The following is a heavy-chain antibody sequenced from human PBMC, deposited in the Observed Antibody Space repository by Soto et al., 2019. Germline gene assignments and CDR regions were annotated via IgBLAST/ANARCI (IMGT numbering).Heavy chain of an antibody. V-gene: IGHV4-4*02. Sequence: SETLSLTCAVSGGSISSSNWWSWVRQPPGKGLEWIGEIYHSGSTNYNPSLKSRVTISVDTSKNHFSLRLRSVTAADTAVYYCARENWNGYYYYAMDVWGQVTTVTVSS. D-gene: IGHD1-1*01. CDR2: IYHSGST. J-gene: IGHJ6*02. CDR3: ARENWNGYYYYAMDV. CDR1: GGSISSSNW.